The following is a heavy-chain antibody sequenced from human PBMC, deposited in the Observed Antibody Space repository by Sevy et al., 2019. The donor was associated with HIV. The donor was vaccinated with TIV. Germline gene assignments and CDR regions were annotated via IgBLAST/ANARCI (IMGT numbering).Heavy chain of an antibody. J-gene: IGHJ4*02. CDR1: GYTLTKLD. CDR2: FDPEDGDT. D-gene: IGHD3-22*01. Sequence: ASVKVSCKVSGYTLTKLDMHWVRQAPGKGLEWMGGFDPEDGDTFYAQKFQGRVTMTEDTSTDTVYKELSSLRSEDTAVYYCTTMEYYHNIIGSSSGDYWGQGTLVTVSS. CDR3: TTMEYYHNIIGSSSGDY. V-gene: IGHV1-24*01.